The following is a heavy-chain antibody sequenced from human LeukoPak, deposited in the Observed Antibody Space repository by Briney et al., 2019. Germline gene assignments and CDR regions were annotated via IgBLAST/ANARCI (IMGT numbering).Heavy chain of an antibody. J-gene: IGHJ6*02. CDR3: ATSHREFFDYYYYYGMDV. CDR2: ISSSSSYI. CDR1: GFTFSSYS. Sequence: GGSLRLSCAASGFTFSSYSMNWVRQAPGKGLEWVSSISSSSSYIYYADSVKGRFTISRDNAKNSLYLQMNSLRAEDTAVYYCATSHREFFDYYYYYGMDVWGRGTTVTVSS. V-gene: IGHV3-21*01. D-gene: IGHD3-10*01.